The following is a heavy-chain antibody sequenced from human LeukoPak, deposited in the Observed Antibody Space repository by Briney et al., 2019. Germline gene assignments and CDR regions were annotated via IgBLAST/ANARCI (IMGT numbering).Heavy chain of an antibody. J-gene: IGHJ4*02. CDR3: AKDRAELLWFGEPSPFDY. CDR2: ISYDGSNK. Sequence: GGSLRLSCAASGFTFSSYGMHWVRQVPGKGLEWVAVISYDGSNKYYADSVKGRFTISRDNSKNTLYLQMNSLRAEDTAVYYCAKDRAELLWFGEPSPFDYWGQGTLVTASS. CDR1: GFTFSSYG. D-gene: IGHD3-10*01. V-gene: IGHV3-30*18.